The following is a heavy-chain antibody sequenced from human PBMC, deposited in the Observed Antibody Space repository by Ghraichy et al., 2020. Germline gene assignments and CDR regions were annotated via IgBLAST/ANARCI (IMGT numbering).Heavy chain of an antibody. J-gene: IGHJ6*03. CDR3: ARRHPDFSNFYYFYMDI. CDR1: GGSMSSYY. CDR2: VYYSGST. Sequence: SETLSLTCIVSGGSMSSYYWSWIRQPPGKKLEWIGYVYYSGSTNYNPSLRSRVTISVDTSKNQFSLKLNSVTAADTAVYYCARRHPDFSNFYYFYMDIWGKGTTVNVSS. D-gene: IGHD4-11*01. V-gene: IGHV4-59*08.